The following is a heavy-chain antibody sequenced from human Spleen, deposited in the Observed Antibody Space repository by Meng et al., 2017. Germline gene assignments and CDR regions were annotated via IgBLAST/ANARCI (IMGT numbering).Heavy chain of an antibody. Sequence: ASVKVSCKASGYTFTSYDINWVRQATGQGLEWMGRINPNSGGTNYAQKFQGRVTMTRDTSISTAYMELSRLRSDDTAVYYCARGSYYSDYWGQGTLVTVSS. CDR2: INPNSGGT. V-gene: IGHV1-2*06. CDR3: ARGSYYSDY. D-gene: IGHD3-10*01. CDR1: GYTFTSYD. J-gene: IGHJ4*02.